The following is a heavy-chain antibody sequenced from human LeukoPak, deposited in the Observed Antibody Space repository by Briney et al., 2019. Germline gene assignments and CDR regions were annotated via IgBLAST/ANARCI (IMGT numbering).Heavy chain of an antibody. D-gene: IGHD6-13*01. CDR3: RRVAHSSSWYFFDS. CDR1: GGSFRGYY. V-gene: IGHV4-34*01. CDR2: ITHNGST. J-gene: IGHJ4*02. Sequence: SETLSLTCAVYGGSFRGYYWSWIRQPPGKGLEWIGEITHNGSTSYNPSLKGRVTISVDTSKNQFSLQLSSVTAADKAVYYCRRVAHSSSWYFFDSWGQGTLVTVSS.